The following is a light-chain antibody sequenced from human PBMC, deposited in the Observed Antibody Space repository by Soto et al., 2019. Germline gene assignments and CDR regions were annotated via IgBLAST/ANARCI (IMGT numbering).Light chain of an antibody. Sequence: EIVLTQSPATLSLSPGERATLSCRASQSVSSFLAWFQQKPGQAPRLLIYEASNRATGIPARFSGSGSGTDFILTISSLEPEDFAVYYCQQRSTWPVTFGPGTKVDIK. CDR3: QQRSTWPVT. CDR1: QSVSSF. CDR2: EAS. V-gene: IGKV3-11*01. J-gene: IGKJ3*01.